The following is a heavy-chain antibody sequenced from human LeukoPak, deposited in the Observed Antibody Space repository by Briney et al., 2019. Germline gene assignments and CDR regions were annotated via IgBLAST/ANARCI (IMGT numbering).Heavy chain of an antibody. V-gene: IGHV4-4*07. D-gene: IGHD2-2*01. CDR3: ARDIPAIGVYYCYYYMDV. J-gene: IGHJ6*03. CDR1: GGSISSYY. Sequence: SETLSLTCTVSGGSISSYYWSWIRQPAGKGLEWIGRIYTSGSTNYNPSLKSRVTMSVDTSKNQFSLKLSSVTAADTAVYYCARDIPAIGVYYCYYYMDVWGKGTTVTVSS. CDR2: IYTSGST.